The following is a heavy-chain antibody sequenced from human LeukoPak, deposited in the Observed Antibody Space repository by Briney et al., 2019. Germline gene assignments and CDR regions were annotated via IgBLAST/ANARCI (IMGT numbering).Heavy chain of an antibody. CDR2: INPSGGST. CDR1: GFTFSSYG. D-gene: IGHD1-1*01. CDR3: ARDPPDTTKLDY. V-gene: IGHV1-46*01. J-gene: IGHJ4*02. Sequence: SCAASGFTFSSYGMHWVRQAPGQGLEWMGIINPSGGSTSYAQKFQGRVTMTRDTSTSTVYMELSSLRSEDTAVYYCARDPPDTTKLDYWGQGTLVTVSS.